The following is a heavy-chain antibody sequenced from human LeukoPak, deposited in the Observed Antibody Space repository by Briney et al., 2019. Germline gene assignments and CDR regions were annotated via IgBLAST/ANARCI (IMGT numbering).Heavy chain of an antibody. Sequence: PGGSLRLSCAASGFTFSSYAMSWVRQPPGKGLEWIGEIMYSGSTNYNPSLKSRVTISVDTSKNQFSLKLSSVTAADTAVYYCARAPYLTGGLWGQGTMVTVSS. CDR2: IMYSGST. CDR1: GFTFSSYA. J-gene: IGHJ3*01. D-gene: IGHD2-8*02. CDR3: ARAPYLTGGL. V-gene: IGHV4-34*12.